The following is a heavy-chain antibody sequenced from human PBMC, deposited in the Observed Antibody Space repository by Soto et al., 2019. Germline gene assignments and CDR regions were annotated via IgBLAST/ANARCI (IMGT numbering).Heavy chain of an antibody. CDR3: ARDPGPMVRGVIPYYYYGMDV. Sequence: QLLESGPGLVKPSQTLSLTCTVSGGSISSGGYYWSWIRQHPGKGLEWIGYIYYSGSTYYNPSLKSRVTISVDTSKNQFSLKLSSVTAADTAVYYCARDPGPMVRGVIPYYYYGMDVWGQGTTVTVSS. J-gene: IGHJ6*02. CDR1: GGSISSGGYY. D-gene: IGHD3-10*01. CDR2: IYYSGST. V-gene: IGHV4-31*03.